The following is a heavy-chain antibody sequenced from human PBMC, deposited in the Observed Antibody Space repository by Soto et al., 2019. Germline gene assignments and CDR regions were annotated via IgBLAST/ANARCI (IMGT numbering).Heavy chain of an antibody. CDR1: GFTFSSYD. J-gene: IGHJ5*02. CDR3: ARGIAARRSWFEP. V-gene: IGHV3-13*01. CDR2: IGTAGDT. D-gene: IGHD6-6*01. Sequence: GGSLRLSCAASGFTFSSYDMHLVRQATGKGLEWVSAIGTAGDTYYPGSVKGRFTISRENAKNSLYFQMNSLRAGDTALYYCARGIAARRSWFEPWGQGTLVTVSS.